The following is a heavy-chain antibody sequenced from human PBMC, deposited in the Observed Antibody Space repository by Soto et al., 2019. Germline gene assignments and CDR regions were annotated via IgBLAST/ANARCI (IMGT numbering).Heavy chain of an antibody. CDR2: IYPGDSDT. CDR1: GYSFTSYW. Sequence: GESLKISCKGSGYSFTSYWIGWVRQMPGKGLEWMGIIYPGDSDTRYSPSFQGQVTISADKSISTAYLQWSSLKASDTAMYYCARHTRRTGPTYYYGMDVWGQGTKVTVSS. V-gene: IGHV5-51*01. J-gene: IGHJ6*02. CDR3: ARHTRRTGPTYYYGMDV. D-gene: IGHD1-7*01.